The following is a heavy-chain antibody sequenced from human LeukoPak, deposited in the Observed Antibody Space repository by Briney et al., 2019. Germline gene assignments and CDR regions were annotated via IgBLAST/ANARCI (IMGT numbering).Heavy chain of an antibody. CDR1: GYSIAHGFF. V-gene: IGHV4-38-2*02. CDR3: ARVDVPRDINDWYFDL. D-gene: IGHD2-15*01. J-gene: IGHJ2*01. CDR2: LYHSGTT. Sequence: SETLSLTCTVSGYSIAHGFFWAWIRQPPGGGLEGIGSLYHSGTTYYNTSLNSRISTSVDTSKNQFSLKLRLVTAADTAVYYCARVDVPRDINDWYFDLWGRGPLVTVSS.